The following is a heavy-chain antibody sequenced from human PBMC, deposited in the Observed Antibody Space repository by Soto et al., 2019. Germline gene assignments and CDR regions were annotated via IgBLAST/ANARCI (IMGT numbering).Heavy chain of an antibody. Sequence: GGSLRLSCAASGFTFSSYGMHWVRQAPGKGLEWVAVISYDGSNKYYADSVKGRFTISRDNSKNTLYLQINSLRAEDTAVYYCARDSRAARPNWFDPWGQGTQVTVSS. CDR2: ISYDGSNK. D-gene: IGHD6-6*01. J-gene: IGHJ5*02. CDR3: ARDSRAARPNWFDP. CDR1: GFTFSSYG. V-gene: IGHV3-30-3*01.